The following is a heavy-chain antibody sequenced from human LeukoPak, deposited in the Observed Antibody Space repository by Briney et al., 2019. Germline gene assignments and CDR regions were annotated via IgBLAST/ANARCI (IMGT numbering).Heavy chain of an antibody. D-gene: IGHD3-10*01. CDR1: GFTFSSYA. CDR2: ISYDGSNK. V-gene: IGHV3-30*04. CDR3: ARGLGFGELSGNWFDP. Sequence: AGRSLRLSCAASGFTFSSYAMHWVRQAPAKGLEWVAVISYDGSNKYYADSVKGRFTIPRDNSKNTLYLQMNSLRAEDTAVYYCARGLGFGELSGNWFDPWGQGTLVTVSS. J-gene: IGHJ5*02.